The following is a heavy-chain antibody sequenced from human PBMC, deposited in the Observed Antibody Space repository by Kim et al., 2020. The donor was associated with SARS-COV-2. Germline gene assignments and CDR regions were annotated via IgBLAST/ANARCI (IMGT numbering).Heavy chain of an antibody. CDR1: GGSFSGYY. V-gene: IGHV4-34*01. CDR2: INHSGST. CDR3: ASSTAAGGEADY. D-gene: IGHD6-13*01. J-gene: IGHJ4*02. Sequence: SETLSLTCAVYGGSFSGYYWSWIRQPPGKVLEWIGEINHSGSTNYNPSLKSRVTISVDTSKNQFSLKLSSVTAADTAVYYCASSTAAGGEADYWGQGTLVTVSS.